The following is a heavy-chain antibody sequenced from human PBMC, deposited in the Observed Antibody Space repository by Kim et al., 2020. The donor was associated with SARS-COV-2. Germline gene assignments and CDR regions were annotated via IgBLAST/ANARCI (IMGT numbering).Heavy chain of an antibody. J-gene: IGHJ3*02. Sequence: SETLSLTCNVSGGSGTSGTYYWSWIRQPPGQGLEWIGYIYYSGSTNYNPSLKSRVTISVDTSKNQFSLKLNSLTAADTAVYYCARRGTAGRAFDIWGQGRMVTVSS. CDR3: ARRGTAGRAFDI. V-gene: IGHV4-61*01. CDR2: IYYSGST. CDR1: GGSGTSGTYY.